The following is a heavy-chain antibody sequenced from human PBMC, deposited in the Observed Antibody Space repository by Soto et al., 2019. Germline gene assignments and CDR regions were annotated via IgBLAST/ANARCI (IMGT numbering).Heavy chain of an antibody. D-gene: IGHD2-2*01. J-gene: IGHJ3*02. CDR3: AKNGPSRLSRGYHRAFDI. V-gene: IGHV3-48*02. CDR2: ISPSSTSI. Sequence: GGSLRLSCAASGFTFSDYGMNWVRQAPGKGLEWASYISPSSTSIYYADSVEGRFTISRDNARNSLYLQMNSLRDEDTAVYYCAKNGPSRLSRGYHRAFDIWGQGTMVTVSS. CDR1: GFTFSDYG.